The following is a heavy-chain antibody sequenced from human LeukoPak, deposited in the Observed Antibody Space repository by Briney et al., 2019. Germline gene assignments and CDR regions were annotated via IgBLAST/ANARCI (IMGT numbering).Heavy chain of an antibody. J-gene: IGHJ4*02. CDR3: AKVAGLLFGSSHDFDF. Sequence: PGGSLRLSCAASGFTFSNYAMTWVRQAPGKGLEWVSVLSGSGASTYYADSVKGRFTISRDNSKNTLYLRMNSLRADDSAVYYCAKVAGLLFGSSHDFDFWGQGTLVTVSS. D-gene: IGHD2-21*01. V-gene: IGHV3-23*01. CDR1: GFTFSNYA. CDR2: LSGSGAST.